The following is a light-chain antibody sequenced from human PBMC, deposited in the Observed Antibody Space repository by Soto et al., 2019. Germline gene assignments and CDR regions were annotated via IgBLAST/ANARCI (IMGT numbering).Light chain of an antibody. CDR1: QSVSSSY. V-gene: IGKV3-20*01. CDR3: QQYGSSPPYT. CDR2: GAS. Sequence: EIVLTQSPGTLSLSPGARAPLSCRARQSVSSSYLAWYQQKPGQAPRLLIYGASTRATGIPARFSGSGSGTDFTLTISRLEPEDFAVYYCQQYGSSPPYTFGQGTRLEI. J-gene: IGKJ5*01.